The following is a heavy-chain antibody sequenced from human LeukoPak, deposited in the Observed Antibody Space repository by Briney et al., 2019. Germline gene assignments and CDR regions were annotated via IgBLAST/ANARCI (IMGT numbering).Heavy chain of an antibody. CDR3: AKDLADPYAYDSSGFLYYFDY. J-gene: IGHJ4*02. D-gene: IGHD3-22*01. Sequence: GGSLRLSCAASGFTFSSYAMSWVRQAPGKGLEWVSAISGSGGSTYYADSVKGRFTISRDNSKNTLYLQMNSLRAEDTAVYYCAKDLADPYAYDSSGFLYYFDYWGQGTLVTVSS. CDR1: GFTFSSYA. V-gene: IGHV3-23*01. CDR2: ISGSGGST.